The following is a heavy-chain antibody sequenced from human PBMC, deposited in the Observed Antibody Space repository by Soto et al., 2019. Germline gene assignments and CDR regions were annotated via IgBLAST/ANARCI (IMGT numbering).Heavy chain of an antibody. V-gene: IGHV1-2*02. CDR2: IDPKSGGT. CDR3: VRISVDVPE. CDR1: GPTFIAYY. J-gene: IGHJ4*02. D-gene: IGHD5-12*01. Sequence: QLVQAGAEVKKPGASVKVSCKTSGPTFIAYYIHWVRQAPGQGLERMGWIDPKSGGTTYEQKFLGRVTMTRDSSINTAYMELNTLTSDDSALYYCVRISVDVPEWGQGTLITVSS.